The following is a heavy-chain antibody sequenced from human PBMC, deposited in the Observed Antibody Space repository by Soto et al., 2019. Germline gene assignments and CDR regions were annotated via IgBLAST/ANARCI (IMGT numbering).Heavy chain of an antibody. J-gene: IGHJ4*02. CDR3: TRDRIVGPTGLDY. CDR2: INPSGGST. CDR1: GYTFTSYY. Sequence: QVQLVQSGAEVKKPGASVKVSCKASGYTFTSYYMHWVRQAPVQGLEWMGRINPSGGSTNYAQKFQGRVTMTRDTSTSTIYMELSSLRSEDTAVYYCTRDRIVGPTGLDYWGQGTLVTVSS. D-gene: IGHD1-26*01. V-gene: IGHV1-46*03.